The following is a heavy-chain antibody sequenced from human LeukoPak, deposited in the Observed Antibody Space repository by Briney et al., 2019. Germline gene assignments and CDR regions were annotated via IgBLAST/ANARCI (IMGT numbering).Heavy chain of an antibody. V-gene: IGHV3-23*01. D-gene: IGHD3-22*01. Sequence: GGSLRLSCAASGFTFSSYSMTWVRQAPGEGLEWVSGISASGGATYYADSVKGRFAISRDNSKNTLYLQMNSLRAEDTALYYCAKRPRDSSGYYLGAFDMWGQGTMVTVSS. CDR3: AKRPRDSSGYYLGAFDM. J-gene: IGHJ3*02. CDR2: ISASGGAT. CDR1: GFTFSSYS.